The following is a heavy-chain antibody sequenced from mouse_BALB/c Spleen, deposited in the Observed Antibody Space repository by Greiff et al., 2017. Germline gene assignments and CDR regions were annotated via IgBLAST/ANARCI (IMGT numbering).Heavy chain of an antibody. J-gene: IGHJ1*01. Sequence: VQLVESGPGLVAPSQSLSITCTVSGFSLTSYGVHWVRQPPGKGLEWLGVIWAGGSTNYNSALMSRLSISKDNSKSQVFLKMNSLQTDDTAMYYCAKIYYYGSSFSYWYFDVWGAGTTVTVSS. CDR2: IWAGGST. CDR1: GFSLTSYG. V-gene: IGHV2-9*02. D-gene: IGHD1-1*01. CDR3: AKIYYYGSSFSYWYFDV.